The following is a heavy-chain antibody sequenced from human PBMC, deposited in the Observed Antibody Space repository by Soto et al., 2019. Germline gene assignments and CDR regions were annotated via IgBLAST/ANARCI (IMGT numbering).Heavy chain of an antibody. J-gene: IGHJ6*02. V-gene: IGHV4-39*01. D-gene: IGHD2-15*01. CDR1: GGYISSSGDY. CDR3: SRHYCSGGSCYYYGMDV. Sequence: SETLSLTCTVSGGYISSSGDYWGWVHQPPGKGLEWIGTIHYSGDAYYNPSLKSRVSISVDMSKSQFSLKLNSVTAADTALYYCSRHYCSGGSCYYYGMDVWGQGTTVTVSS. CDR2: IHYSGDA.